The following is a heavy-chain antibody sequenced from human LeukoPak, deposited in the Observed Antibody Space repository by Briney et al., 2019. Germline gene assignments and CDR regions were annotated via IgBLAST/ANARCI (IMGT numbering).Heavy chain of an antibody. V-gene: IGHV3-21*04. J-gene: IGHJ4*02. D-gene: IGHD3-10*01. CDR2: ISSSSTYI. CDR1: GFTFSSYS. CDR3: AKRGYYGSGSYYRIQDSHFDY. Sequence: KPGGSLRLSCAASGFTFSSYSMNWVRQAPGKGLEWVSSISSSSTYIYYADSVKGRFTISRDNAKNSLYLQMNSLRAEETAVYYCAKRGYYGSGSYYRIQDSHFDYWGQGTLVTVSS.